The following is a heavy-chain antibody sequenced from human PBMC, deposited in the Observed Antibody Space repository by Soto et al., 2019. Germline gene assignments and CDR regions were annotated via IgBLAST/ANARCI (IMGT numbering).Heavy chain of an antibody. Sequence: GGSLRLSCAASGFTFSSYWMSWVRQAPGKGLEWVANIKQDGSEKYYVDSVKGRFTISRDNAKNSLYLQMNSLRAEDTAVYYCARDESWSYFFGVVITSYYYYYMDVWGKGTTVTVSS. J-gene: IGHJ6*03. CDR1: GFTFSSYW. D-gene: IGHD3-3*01. CDR2: IKQDGSEK. V-gene: IGHV3-7*01. CDR3: ARDESWSYFFGVVITSYYYYYMDV.